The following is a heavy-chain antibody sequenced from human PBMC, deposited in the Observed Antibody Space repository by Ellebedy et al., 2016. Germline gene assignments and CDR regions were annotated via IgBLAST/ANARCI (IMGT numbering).Heavy chain of an antibody. D-gene: IGHD5-12*01. J-gene: IGHJ4*02. V-gene: IGHV3-23*01. CDR3: AKRKKVATPGSGYYFDY. CDR1: GFTFSNYA. CDR2: ISGSGDST. Sequence: GESLKISCAASGFTFSNYAMNWVRQGPGKGLEWVAAISGSGDSTTYADSVKGRFTISRDNFKNTLYLQMNSLTAEDTAVYYCAKRKKVATPGSGYYFDYWGQGTLVTVSS.